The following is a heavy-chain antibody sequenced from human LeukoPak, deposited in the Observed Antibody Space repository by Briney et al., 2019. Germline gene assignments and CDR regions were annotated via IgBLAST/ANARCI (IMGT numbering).Heavy chain of an antibody. CDR3: ARGGNVDDYGDQRPYDWFDP. CDR1: GYTFTSYD. V-gene: IGHV1-8*03. D-gene: IGHD4-17*01. CDR2: MNPNSGNT. J-gene: IGHJ5*02. Sequence: ASVKVSCKASGYTFTSYDINWVRQATGQGLERMGWMNPNSGNTGYAQKLQGRVTITRNTSISTAYMELSSLRSEDTAVYYCARGGNVDDYGDQRPYDWFDPWGQGTLVTVSS.